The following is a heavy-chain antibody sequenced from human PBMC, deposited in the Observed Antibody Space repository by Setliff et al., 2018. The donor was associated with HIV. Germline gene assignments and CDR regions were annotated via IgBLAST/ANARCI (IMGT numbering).Heavy chain of an antibody. CDR1: GYMFTSYG. CDR3: ARDMDYSNPDY. V-gene: IGHV1-18*01. CDR2: ISTYNGNT. Sequence: GPSVKVSCKASGYMFTSYGIGWVRQAPGQGLEWMAWISTYNGNTNYAPQFQGRVSVTTDTATSTVHMELRSLRSDDTAMYYCARDMDYSNPDYWGQGTLVTAPQ. D-gene: IGHD4-4*01. J-gene: IGHJ4*02.